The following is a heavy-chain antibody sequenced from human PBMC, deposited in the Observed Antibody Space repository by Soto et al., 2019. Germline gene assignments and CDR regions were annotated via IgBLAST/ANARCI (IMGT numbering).Heavy chain of an antibody. D-gene: IGHD6-6*01. Sequence: SVKVSCKSSGGTFSSYAISWVRQAPGQGLEWMGGIIPIFGTANYAQKFQGRVTITADESTSTAYMELSSLRSEDTAVYYCARGGVSGQLVDWFDPWGQGTLVTVSS. CDR1: GGTFSSYA. V-gene: IGHV1-69*13. CDR3: ARGGVSGQLVDWFDP. CDR2: IIPIFGTA. J-gene: IGHJ5*02.